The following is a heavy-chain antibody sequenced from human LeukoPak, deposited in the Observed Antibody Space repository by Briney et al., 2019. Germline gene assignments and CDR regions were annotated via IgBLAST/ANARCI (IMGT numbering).Heavy chain of an antibody. Sequence: AAVTVACKASGGTFSNYAISWVRQAPGQGLEWMGGIIPVFGTPNYAQKFQGRVTISADDSTTTAYMELSSLRSEDTAVYYCARGHGWLFAPFYFDYWAQGTLVTVSS. V-gene: IGHV1-69*13. CDR1: GGTFSNYA. CDR3: ARGHGWLFAPFYFDY. J-gene: IGHJ4*02. D-gene: IGHD3-9*01. CDR2: IIPVFGTP.